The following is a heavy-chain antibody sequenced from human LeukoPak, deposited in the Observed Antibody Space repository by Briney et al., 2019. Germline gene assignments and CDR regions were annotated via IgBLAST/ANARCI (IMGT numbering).Heavy chain of an antibody. Sequence: SGGSLRLSCAASGFTFSSYAMSWVRQAPGKGLEWVSAISGSGGGTYYADSVKGRFTISRDNSKNTLYLQMNSLRAEDTAVYYCAKDVIYDYVWGSQPYFDYWGQGTLITVSS. CDR1: GFTFSSYA. CDR3: AKDVIYDYVWGSQPYFDY. J-gene: IGHJ4*02. D-gene: IGHD3-16*01. CDR2: ISGSGGGT. V-gene: IGHV3-23*01.